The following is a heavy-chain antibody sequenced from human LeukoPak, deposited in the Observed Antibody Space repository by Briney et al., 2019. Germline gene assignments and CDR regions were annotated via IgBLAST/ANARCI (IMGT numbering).Heavy chain of an antibody. V-gene: IGHV4-38-2*02. J-gene: IGHJ6*03. Sequence: SETLSLTCTVSGYSISSGYYWGWIRQPPGKGLEWIGEIYHSGSTNYNPSLKSRVTISVDKSKNQFSLKLSSVTAADTAVYYCARLVLGDCSGGSCYVFGYYYYYMDVWGKGTTVTVSS. CDR3: ARLVLGDCSGGSCYVFGYYYYYMDV. D-gene: IGHD2-15*01. CDR1: GYSISSGYY. CDR2: IYHSGST.